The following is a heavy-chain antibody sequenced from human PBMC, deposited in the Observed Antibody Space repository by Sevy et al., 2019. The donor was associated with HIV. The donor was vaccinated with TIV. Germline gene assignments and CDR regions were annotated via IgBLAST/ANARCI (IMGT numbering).Heavy chain of an antibody. CDR2: IQFDGSNK. J-gene: IGHJ6*03. D-gene: IGHD3-10*01. V-gene: IGHV3-30*02. CDR3: AKWGGIVGGGFNYYYMDV. CDR1: GFTFSLSG. Sequence: GGSLRLSCVASGFTFSLSGMFWVRHAPGRGLDWVAFIQFDGSNKYYGDSVKGRFTISRDNSKNTLYLQMNGLRVDDTAVYYCAKWGGIVGGGFNYYYMDVWGTGTTVTVSS.